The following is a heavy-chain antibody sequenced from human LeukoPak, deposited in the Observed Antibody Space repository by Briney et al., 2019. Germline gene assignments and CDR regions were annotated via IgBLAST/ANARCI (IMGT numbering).Heavy chain of an antibody. CDR3: ARRLAATDPYFDY. J-gene: IGHJ4*02. Sequence: GESLKISCKGSGYGFSSYWIGWVRQMPGKGLEWMGIIYPDDSDTRYSPSFQGQVTISADKSISTAYLQWSSLKASDTAIYYCARRLAATDPYFDYWGQGTLVTVSS. CDR2: IYPDDSDT. CDR1: GYGFSSYW. D-gene: IGHD6-25*01. V-gene: IGHV5-51*01.